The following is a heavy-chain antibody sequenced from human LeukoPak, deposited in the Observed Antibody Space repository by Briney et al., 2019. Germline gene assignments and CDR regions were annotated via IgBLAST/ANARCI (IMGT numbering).Heavy chain of an antibody. D-gene: IGHD2/OR15-2a*01. CDR2: IYYSGST. CDR1: GGSISSGDYY. Sequence: TASETLSLTCTVSGGSISSGDYYWSWIRQPPGKGLEWIGYIYYSGSTYYNPSLKSRVTISVDTSKNQFSLKLSSVTAADTAVYYCARFSQYYDSPTHYLDYWGQGILVTVSS. CDR3: ARFSQYYDSPTHYLDY. J-gene: IGHJ4*02. V-gene: IGHV4-30-4*01.